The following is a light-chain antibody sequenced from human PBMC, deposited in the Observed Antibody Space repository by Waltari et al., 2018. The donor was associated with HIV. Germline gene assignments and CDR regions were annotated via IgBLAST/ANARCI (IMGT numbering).Light chain of an antibody. CDR1: SSDVGGYNY. J-gene: IGLJ3*02. CDR2: DVT. V-gene: IGLV2-23*02. CDR3: CSYAGSGTWV. Sequence: QSALTQPASVSGSPGQSITIPCTGTSSDVGGYNYVSWYQQHPGKAPKLMFYDVTKRPSGVSNRFSGSKSGNTASLTISGLQAEDEADYYCCSYAGSGTWVFGGGTKLTVL.